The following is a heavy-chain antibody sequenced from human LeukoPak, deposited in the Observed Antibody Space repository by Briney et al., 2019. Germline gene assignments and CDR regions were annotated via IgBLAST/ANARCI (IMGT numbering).Heavy chain of an antibody. Sequence: SETLSLTCTVSDGSINDYYWTWIRQPPGKGLEWLGYVSNSGSTNYNPSLKSRVTISVDTSKNQFSLKLSSVTAADTAVYYCARGTGPRLGYYYMDVWGKGTTVTVSS. CDR2: VSNSGST. CDR3: ARGTGPRLGYYYMDV. D-gene: IGHD1-14*01. J-gene: IGHJ6*03. V-gene: IGHV4-59*12. CDR1: DGSINDYY.